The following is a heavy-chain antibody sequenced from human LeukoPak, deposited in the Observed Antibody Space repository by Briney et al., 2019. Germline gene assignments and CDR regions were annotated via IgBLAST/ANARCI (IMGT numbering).Heavy chain of an antibody. D-gene: IGHD3-10*01. Sequence: GAPVKVSCKASGYTFTGYYMHWVRQAPGQGLEWMGWINPNSGGTNYAQKFQGRVTMTRDTSISTAYMELSRLRSDDTAVYYCARDVTMVRGVPHYWGQGTLVTVSS. CDR2: INPNSGGT. CDR1: GYTFTGYY. V-gene: IGHV1-2*02. CDR3: ARDVTMVRGVPHY. J-gene: IGHJ4*02.